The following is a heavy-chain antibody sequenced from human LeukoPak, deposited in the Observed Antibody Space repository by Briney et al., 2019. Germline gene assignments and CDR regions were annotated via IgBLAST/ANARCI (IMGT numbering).Heavy chain of an antibody. D-gene: IGHD3-22*01. J-gene: IGHJ4*02. CDR1: GFTFSSYG. CDR2: IWYDGSNK. CDR3: ARDPSGYSFDY. V-gene: IGHV3-33*01. Sequence: GGSLRLSCAASGFTFSSYGMHWVRQAPGKGLEWVAVIWYDGSNKYYADSVKGRFTISRDNSKNTLYLQMNSLRAEDMAVYYCARDPSGYSFDYWGQGTLVTVSS.